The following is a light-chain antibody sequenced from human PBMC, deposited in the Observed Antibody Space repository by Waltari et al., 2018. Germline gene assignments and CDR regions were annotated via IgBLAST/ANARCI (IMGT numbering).Light chain of an antibody. Sequence: DIQMTQSPSSLSASVGDRVTITCRARQSVKNNLAWYQQAPGKAPKVLIHKASSLESGAPSRFSCSGYVAAFTPTISSLQPDDFATCYCQEYDRLPVTFVGGTKVEL. V-gene: IGKV1-5*03. CDR3: QEYDRLPVT. CDR1: QSVKNN. CDR2: KAS. J-gene: IGKJ4*01.